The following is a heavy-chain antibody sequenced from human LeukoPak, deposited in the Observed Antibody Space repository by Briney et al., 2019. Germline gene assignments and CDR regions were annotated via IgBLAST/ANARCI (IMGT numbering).Heavy chain of an antibody. CDR2: INHSGST. CDR1: GGSFSGYY. V-gene: IGHV4-34*01. Sequence: KPSETLSLTCAVYGGSFSGYYWSWIRQPPGKGLEWIGEINHSGSTNYNPSLKSRVTISVDTSKNQFSLKLSSVTAADTAVYYCARGRIAARPARYYYMDVWGKGTTVTVSS. CDR3: ARGRIAARPARYYYMDV. D-gene: IGHD6-6*01. J-gene: IGHJ6*03.